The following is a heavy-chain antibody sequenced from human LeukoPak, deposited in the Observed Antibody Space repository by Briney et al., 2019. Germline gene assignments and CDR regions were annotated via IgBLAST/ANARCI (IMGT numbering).Heavy chain of an antibody. Sequence: ASVKVSCKASGYTFTSYDINWVRQATGQGLGWMGWTNPNSGNTGHAQKFQGRVTMTRNTSISTAYMELSSLRSEDTAVYYCARVSKRWLRLGELSLYYWGQGTLVTVSS. V-gene: IGHV1-8*01. CDR2: TNPNSGNT. J-gene: IGHJ4*02. D-gene: IGHD3-16*02. CDR3: ARVSKRWLRLGELSLYY. CDR1: GYTFTSYD.